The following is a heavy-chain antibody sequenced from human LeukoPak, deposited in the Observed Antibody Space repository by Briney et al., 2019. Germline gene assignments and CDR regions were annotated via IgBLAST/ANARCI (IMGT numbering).Heavy chain of an antibody. V-gene: IGHV4-34*01. CDR3: ASGRKGPVSYFDY. J-gene: IGHJ4*02. CDR2: INHSGST. Sequence: KPSETLFLTCAVHGGSFSGYYWSTIRQPPAKLLWLIGEINHSGSTNYNPSLKSRVTISVDTSKNQFSLKLSSVTAADTAVYYCASGRKGPVSYFDYWGQGTLVTVSS. CDR1: GGSFSGYY. D-gene: IGHD3-16*01.